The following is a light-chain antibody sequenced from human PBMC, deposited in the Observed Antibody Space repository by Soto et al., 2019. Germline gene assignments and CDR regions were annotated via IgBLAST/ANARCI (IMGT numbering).Light chain of an antibody. CDR3: SSYTSDMTQV. J-gene: IGLJ3*02. CDR1: SSDVGAYYY. V-gene: IGLV2-14*03. CDR2: EVS. Sequence: QSALTQPASVSGSPGQSITISCTGTSSDVGAYYYVSWYRQHPGTAPKLKIYEVSNRPSGVSNRFSGYKSGNTASLTISGLQAEDEAHYYCSSYTSDMTQVFGGGTKLTVL.